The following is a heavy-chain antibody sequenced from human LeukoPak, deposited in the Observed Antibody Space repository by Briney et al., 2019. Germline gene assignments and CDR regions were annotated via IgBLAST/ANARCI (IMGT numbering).Heavy chain of an antibody. J-gene: IGHJ5*02. D-gene: IGHD5-18*01. CDR3: ARGVYSYGYNWFDP. CDR1: GFTVSNNY. V-gene: IGHV4-34*01. Sequence: GSLRLSCEASGFTVSNNYMSWFRQTPGKGLEWIGEINHSGSTNYNPSLKSRVTISVDTSKNQFSLKLSSVTAADTAVYYCARGVYSYGYNWFDPWGQGTLVTVSS. CDR2: INHSGST.